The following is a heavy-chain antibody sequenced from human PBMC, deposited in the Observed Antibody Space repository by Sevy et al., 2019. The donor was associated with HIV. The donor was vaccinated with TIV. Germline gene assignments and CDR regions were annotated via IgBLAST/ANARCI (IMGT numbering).Heavy chain of an antibody. CDR3: AREGCTKPHDY. J-gene: IGHJ4*02. V-gene: IGHV3-23*01. CDR1: GFDFSIYS. Sequence: GGSLRLSCAASGFDFSIYSMSWVRRAPGKGLEWVSTLSFGCGKINYADSAKGRFTISRDNSKSSVYLQMNNMRVEDTAVCYCAREGCTKPHDYWGQGTLVTVSS. CDR2: LSFGCGKI. D-gene: IGHD2-8*01.